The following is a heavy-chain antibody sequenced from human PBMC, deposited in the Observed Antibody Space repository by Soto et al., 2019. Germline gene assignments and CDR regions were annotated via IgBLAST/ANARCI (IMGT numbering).Heavy chain of an antibody. V-gene: IGHV4-59*08. CDR1: GSPISSYY. D-gene: IGHD3-22*01. J-gene: IGHJ4*01. CDR3: AGLGGYYQAFDQ. Sequence: SETLSLTCSVSGSPISSYYWGWFRLPPGQGLQWVGYIYYTGTTSYNPSLKGRVTVSLDTSKKQFSLKLRSVTAADTAVYFCAGLGGYYQAFDQWGQGALVTVSS. CDR2: IYYTGTT.